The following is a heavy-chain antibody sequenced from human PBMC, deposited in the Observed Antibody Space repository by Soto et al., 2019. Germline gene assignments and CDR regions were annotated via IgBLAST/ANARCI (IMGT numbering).Heavy chain of an antibody. CDR3: ARSYSSGWTVNDY. J-gene: IGHJ4*02. CDR2: IIPIFGTA. V-gene: IGHV1-69*13. D-gene: IGHD6-19*01. Sequence: SVKVSCKASGGTFSSYAISWLRQAPGQGLEWMGGIIPIFGTANYAQKFQGRVTITADESTSTAYMELSSLRSEDTAVYYCARSYSSGWTVNDYWGQGTLVTVSS. CDR1: GGTFSSYA.